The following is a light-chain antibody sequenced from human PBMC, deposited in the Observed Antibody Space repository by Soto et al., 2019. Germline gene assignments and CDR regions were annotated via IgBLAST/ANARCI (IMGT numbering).Light chain of an antibody. CDR2: DVS. V-gene: IGLV2-14*01. J-gene: IGLJ2*01. Sequence: QSALTQPASVSGSPGQSITISCTGTSSDVGGYNYVSWYQQHPGKAPKLMIYDVSNRPSGVSNRFSGSKSGNTASLTISGLQAEDEADYYCSSYTSSSTYVVFGGGTNLTVL. CDR3: SSYTSSSTYVV. CDR1: SSDVGGYNY.